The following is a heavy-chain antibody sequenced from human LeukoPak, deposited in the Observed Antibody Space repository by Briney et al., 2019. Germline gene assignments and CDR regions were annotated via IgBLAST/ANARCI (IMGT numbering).Heavy chain of an antibody. CDR2: INPNSGGT. CDR1: GYTFTSYG. CDR3: ARDLPKYCSSTSCYTFYY. J-gene: IGHJ4*02. D-gene: IGHD2-2*02. V-gene: IGHV1-2*02. Sequence: ASVKVSCKASGYTFTSYGISWVRQAPGQGLEWMGWINPNSGGTNYAQKFQGRVTTTRDTSISTAYMELSRLRSDDTAVYYCARDLPKYCSSTSCYTFYYWGQGTQVTVSS.